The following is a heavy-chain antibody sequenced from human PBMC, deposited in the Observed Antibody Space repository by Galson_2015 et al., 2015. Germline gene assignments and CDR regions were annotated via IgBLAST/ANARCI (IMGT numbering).Heavy chain of an antibody. V-gene: IGHV3-23*01. J-gene: IGHJ4*02. CDR2: ISGSGLDWISSISGRGGAT. Sequence: SLRLSCAASGFTFSRNAMTWVRQAAGKGLEWVSSISGSGLDWISSISGRGGATYYADSVKGRFTISRDNSKNTRYLQVSSLRADDPAVYCCFQGGCGPRFDSPGQGTLVTVSS. D-gene: IGHD2-21*01. CDR1: GFTFSRNA. CDR3: FQGGCGPRFDS.